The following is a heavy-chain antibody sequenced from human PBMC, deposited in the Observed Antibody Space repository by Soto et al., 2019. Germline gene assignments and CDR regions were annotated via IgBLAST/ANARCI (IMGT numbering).Heavy chain of an antibody. CDR2: MYNTGST. V-gene: IGHV4-59*01. D-gene: IGHD2-21*02. J-gene: IGHJ6*02. CDR1: GGTISRYY. Sequence: QVQLQESGPGLVKPSETLSLTCTVSGGTISRYYWSWIRQPPGKGLEWIGYMYNTGSTVYNPSFKSRVTISVDTSKNHFSLKLNSVTAADTAVYYCARDLWGYCGTDCYPLDVWGQGTTVTVSS. CDR3: ARDLWGYCGTDCYPLDV.